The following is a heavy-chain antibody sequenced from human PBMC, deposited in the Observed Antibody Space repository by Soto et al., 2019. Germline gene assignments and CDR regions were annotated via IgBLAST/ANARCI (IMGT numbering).Heavy chain of an antibody. Sequence: QVQLVQSGAEVKKPGASVKVSCKASGYTFTSYGISWVRQAPGQGLEWMGWISAYNGNTNYAQKLQGRGTMTTDTSTPTAYMELRSLTSDDPAVYYCARTYCGGDCYPPTSLFDPWGQGTPVTVSS. V-gene: IGHV1-18*01. CDR2: ISAYNGNT. CDR3: ARTYCGGDCYPPTSLFDP. CDR1: GYTFTSYG. J-gene: IGHJ5*02. D-gene: IGHD2-21*02.